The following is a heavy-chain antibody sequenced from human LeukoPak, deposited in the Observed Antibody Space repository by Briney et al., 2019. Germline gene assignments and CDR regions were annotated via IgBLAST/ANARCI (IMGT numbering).Heavy chain of an antibody. V-gene: IGHV1-8*02. CDR2: MDPNTGHT. Sequence: ASVKGSCKASVFMFTNFDINWVRQASGLGLEWMGWMDPNTGHTGYAQRFQGRVTLTRDTATSTAYMELRGLRSDDTAVYYCVRDGEGVGISVNYWFDPWGQGTLVTVSS. D-gene: IGHD3-10*01. CDR3: VRDGEGVGISVNYWFDP. CDR1: VFMFTNFD. J-gene: IGHJ5*02.